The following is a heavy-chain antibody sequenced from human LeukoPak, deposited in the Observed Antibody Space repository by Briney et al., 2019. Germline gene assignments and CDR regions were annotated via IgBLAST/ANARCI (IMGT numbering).Heavy chain of an antibody. J-gene: IGHJ4*02. CDR1: GFVFSSYV. D-gene: IGHD5-24*01. V-gene: IGHV3-23*01. Sequence: PGGSLRLSCAASGFVFSSYVMNWVRQAPGKELERVSAMSGRFGNIYYADSVKGRFAISRDNSGNMVYLQMNNLRAEDTAVYYCARGGYNYYFEDWGQGTLVTVS. CDR2: MSGRFGNI. CDR3: ARGGYNYYFED.